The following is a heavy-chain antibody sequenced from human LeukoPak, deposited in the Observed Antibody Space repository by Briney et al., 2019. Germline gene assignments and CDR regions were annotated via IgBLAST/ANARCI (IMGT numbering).Heavy chain of an antibody. CDR2: IYTSGST. D-gene: IGHD2-15*01. Sequence: SETLSLTCTVSGGSISSYYWSWIRQPAGKGLEWIGRIYTSGSTNYNPSLKSRVTMSVDTSKNQFSLRLSSVTAADTAVYYCAREVLYCSGGSCYNWFDPWGQGTLVTVSS. CDR3: AREVLYCSGGSCYNWFDP. CDR1: GGSISSYY. V-gene: IGHV4-4*07. J-gene: IGHJ5*02.